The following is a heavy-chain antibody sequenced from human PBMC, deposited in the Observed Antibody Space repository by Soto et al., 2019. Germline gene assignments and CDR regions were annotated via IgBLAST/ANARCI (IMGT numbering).Heavy chain of an antibody. Sequence: PGGSLRLSCAASGFIFKMYWMHWVRQSPGKGLVWISRIYNDGTYSDYADSVRGGFTISRDNVNDTLYLQMNNLRAEDSGLYYCTRGPRPISTGTGAYWGQGTQVTDS. J-gene: IGHJ4*02. CDR3: TRGPRPISTGTGAY. CDR2: IYNDGTYS. CDR1: GFIFKMYW. D-gene: IGHD3-10*01. V-gene: IGHV3-74*01.